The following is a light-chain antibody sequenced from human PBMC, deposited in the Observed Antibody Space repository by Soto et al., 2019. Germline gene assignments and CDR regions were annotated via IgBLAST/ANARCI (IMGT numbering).Light chain of an antibody. Sequence: DIQMTQSPSSLSASVGDRVTITCRASQSISSYLNWYQQKPGKAPKLLIYAASSLQSGLPSRFSGSGSGTDFTLTISSLQPEDFATYYCQQRSTFGQGTRLEIK. CDR3: QQRST. V-gene: IGKV1-39*01. J-gene: IGKJ5*01. CDR1: QSISSY. CDR2: AAS.